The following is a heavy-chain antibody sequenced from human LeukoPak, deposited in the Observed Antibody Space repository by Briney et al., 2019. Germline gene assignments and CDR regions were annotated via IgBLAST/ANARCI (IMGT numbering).Heavy chain of an antibody. Sequence: GGSLRLSCVASGFTFSSYNMNWVRQAPGKGLEWVSYIVTNSNYTDYADSVKGRFTISRDNAKNSLFLQMTSLRDDDTAVYYCARDSAHSFDFWGQGTLVTVSS. CDR2: IVTNSNYT. CDR3: ARDSAHSFDF. J-gene: IGHJ4*02. CDR1: GFTFSSYN. V-gene: IGHV3-21*01.